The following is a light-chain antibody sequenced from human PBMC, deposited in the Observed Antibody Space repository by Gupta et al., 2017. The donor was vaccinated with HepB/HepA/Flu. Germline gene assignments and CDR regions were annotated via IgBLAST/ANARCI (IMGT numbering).Light chain of an antibody. CDR1: QSLLHSNGYNY. J-gene: IGKJ4*01. Sequence: DIVMTQSPLSLPVTPGEPASISCRSSQSLLHSNGYNYLDWYLQKPGQSPQLLIYLGSNRASGVPDRFSGSGSGTDFTLKISRVEAEDVGVYYCRQALRTPLTFGGGTKLEI. V-gene: IGKV2-28*01. CDR3: RQALRTPLT. CDR2: LGS.